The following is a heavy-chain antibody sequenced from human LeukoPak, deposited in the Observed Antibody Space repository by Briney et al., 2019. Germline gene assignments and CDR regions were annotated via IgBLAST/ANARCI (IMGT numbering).Heavy chain of an antibody. J-gene: IGHJ4*02. Sequence: PSETLSLTCAVYGGSFSGYYWSWIRQPPGKGLEWIGEINHSGSTNYNPSLKSRVTISVDTSKNQFSLKLSSVTAADTAVYYCARARHDYVWGSYHHFRYFDYWGQGTLVTVSS. V-gene: IGHV4-34*01. D-gene: IGHD3-16*02. CDR1: GGSFSGYY. CDR3: ARARHDYVWGSYHHFRYFDY. CDR2: INHSGST.